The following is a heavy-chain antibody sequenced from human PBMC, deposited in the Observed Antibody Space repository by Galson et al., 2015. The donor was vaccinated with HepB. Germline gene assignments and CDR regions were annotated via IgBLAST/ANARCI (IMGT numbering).Heavy chain of an antibody. CDR2: IKQDGSEK. J-gene: IGHJ3*02. CDR1: GFTFSSYW. Sequence: SLRLSCAASGFTFSSYWMSWVRQAPGKGLEWVANIKQDGSEKYYVDSVKGRFTISRDNAKNSLYLQMNSLRAEDTAVYYCARDSPLPYRSGWYRDAFDIWGKGTTLTASS. D-gene: IGHD6-19*01. V-gene: IGHV3-7*01. CDR3: ARDSPLPYRSGWYRDAFDI.